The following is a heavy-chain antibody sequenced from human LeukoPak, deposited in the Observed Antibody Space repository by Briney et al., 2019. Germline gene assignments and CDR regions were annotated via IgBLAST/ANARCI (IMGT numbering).Heavy chain of an antibody. Sequence: SETLSLTCTVSGGSISSYYWSWIRQPPGKGLEWIGYIYYSGSTNYNPSLKSRVTISVDTSKNQFSLKLSSVTAADTAVYYCATLGIVAGLGYDYWGQGTLVTVSS. CDR3: ATLGIVAGLGYDY. V-gene: IGHV4-59*01. CDR2: IYYSGST. D-gene: IGHD6-19*01. J-gene: IGHJ4*02. CDR1: GGSISSYY.